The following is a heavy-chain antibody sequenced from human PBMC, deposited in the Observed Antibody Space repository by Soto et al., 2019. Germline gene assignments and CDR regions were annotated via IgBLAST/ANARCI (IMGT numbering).Heavy chain of an antibody. Sequence: QVQLVESRGGVVQPGRSLRLSCAASGFTFSIYGMHWVRQAPGKGLEWVAVISYDGSNKYYADSVKGRFTISRDNSKNTLYLQMNSLRAEDTAVYYCAKYRGKMVVTMPDYCRQGTLVTVSS. CDR1: GFTFSIYG. CDR2: ISYDGSNK. V-gene: IGHV3-30*18. CDR3: AKYRGKMVVTMPDY. D-gene: IGHD2-21*02. J-gene: IGHJ4*02.